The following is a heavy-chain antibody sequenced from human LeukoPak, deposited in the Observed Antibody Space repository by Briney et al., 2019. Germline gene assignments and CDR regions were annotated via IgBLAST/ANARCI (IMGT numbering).Heavy chain of an antibody. V-gene: IGHV3-23*01. CDR1: GLTPSSYG. D-gene: IGHD4-17*01. J-gene: IGHJ3*02. CDR2: ISGSGGST. Sequence: GGSLRLSCAASGLTPSSYGMSWVRQAPGKGLEWVSSISGSGGSTQYADSVQGRFAISRDNSKNTLYLQMNSLRVEDTAVYFCARDPNGDYIGTSDMWGRGTMVSVSS. CDR3: ARDPNGDYIGTSDM.